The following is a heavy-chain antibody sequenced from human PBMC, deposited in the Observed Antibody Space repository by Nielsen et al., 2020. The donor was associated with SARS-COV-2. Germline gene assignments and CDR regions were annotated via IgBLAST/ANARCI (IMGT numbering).Heavy chain of an antibody. CDR1: GGSLSGYF. V-gene: IGHV4-34*01. J-gene: IGHJ4*02. D-gene: IGHD1-14*01. CDR3: ARGTFIHGTGWHFLDY. Sequence: SKTLSLTCAVSGGSLSGYFWSWIRQSPGKGLEWIGEINNIGTTNYNPSLKSRVTMSVDKSQNQFSLKLNSVTAADTSVFYCARGTFIHGTGWHFLDYWGQGTLVTVSS. CDR2: INNIGTT.